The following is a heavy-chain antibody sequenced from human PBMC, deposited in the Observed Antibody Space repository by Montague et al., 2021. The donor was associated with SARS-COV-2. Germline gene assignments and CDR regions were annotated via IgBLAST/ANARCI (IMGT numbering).Heavy chain of an antibody. Sequence: SETLSLTCAVYGGSFSVYCWSWLRQSPGSGLEWIAEISQSGTAHYNPSLESRVSISIDTSMNQFTLKLSSVTAADTAMYYCAREREVELVARTLVAFDMWGQGTLVTVSS. J-gene: IGHJ3*02. CDR1: GGSFSVYC. D-gene: IGHD1-7*01. V-gene: IGHV4-34*01. CDR3: AREREVELVARTLVAFDM. CDR2: ISQSGTA.